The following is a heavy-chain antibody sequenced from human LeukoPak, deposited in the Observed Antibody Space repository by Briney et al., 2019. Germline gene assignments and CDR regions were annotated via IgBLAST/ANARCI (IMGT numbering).Heavy chain of an antibody. Sequence: SVKVSCKASGGTFSSYAISWVRQAPGQGLEWMGRIIPILGVANYAQKFQGRVTITADKSTSTAYMELSSLRSEDTAVYYCARDESPDYYDSSGYYEYYFDYWGQGTLVTVSS. D-gene: IGHD3-22*01. CDR1: GGTFSSYA. CDR2: IIPILGVA. J-gene: IGHJ4*02. CDR3: ARDESPDYYDSSGYYEYYFDY. V-gene: IGHV1-69*04.